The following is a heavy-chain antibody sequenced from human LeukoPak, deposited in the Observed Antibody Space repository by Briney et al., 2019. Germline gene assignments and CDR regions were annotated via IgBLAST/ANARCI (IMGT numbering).Heavy chain of an antibody. D-gene: IGHD5-24*01. CDR3: ARRAGDGYKPSLYYFDY. J-gene: IGHJ4*02. CDR2: IYYSGDA. Sequence: SETLSLTCTVFGGSISSSSHYWGWIRQPPGKGLEWIASIYYSGDAYYNPSLKSRVTISVDTSKNQFSLKLSSVTAADTAVYYCARRAGDGYKPSLYYFDYWGQGTLVTVSS. CDR1: GGSISSSSHY. V-gene: IGHV4-39*07.